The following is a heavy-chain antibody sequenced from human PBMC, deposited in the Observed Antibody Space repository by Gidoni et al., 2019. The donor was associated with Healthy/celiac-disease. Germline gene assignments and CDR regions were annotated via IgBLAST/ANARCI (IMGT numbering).Heavy chain of an antibody. CDR2: IYPGDSDT. CDR3: ARLTNYYDSSGYYGWFDP. V-gene: IGHV5-51*03. Sequence: EVQLVQSGAEVKQTGQSLRISGKGSGYSFTSYWIGWVRQMPGKGLEWMGIIYPGDSDTRYSPSFQGQVTISADKSISTAYLQWSSLKASDTAMYYCARLTNYYDSSGYYGWFDPWGQGTLVTVSS. CDR1: GYSFTSYW. J-gene: IGHJ5*02. D-gene: IGHD3-22*01.